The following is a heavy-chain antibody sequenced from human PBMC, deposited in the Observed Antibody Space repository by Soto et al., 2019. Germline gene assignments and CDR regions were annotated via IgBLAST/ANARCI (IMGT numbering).Heavy chain of an antibody. CDR1: GFTFSDYY. CDR3: ASSAGYCSSTSCHDNWFDP. V-gene: IGHV3-11*01. J-gene: IGHJ5*02. D-gene: IGHD2-2*03. Sequence: GGSLRLSCAASGFTFSDYYMSWIRQAPGKGLEWVSYISSSGSTIYYADSVKGRFTISRDNAKNSLYLQMNSLRAEDTAVYYCASSAGYCSSTSCHDNWFDPWGQGTLVTVSS. CDR2: ISSSGSTI.